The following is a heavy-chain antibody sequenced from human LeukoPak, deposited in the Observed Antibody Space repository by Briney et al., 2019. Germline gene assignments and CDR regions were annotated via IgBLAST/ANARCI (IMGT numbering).Heavy chain of an antibody. J-gene: IGHJ4*02. Sequence: GGSLRLSCVASGFTFSSHAMSWVRKTPGKGLEWVSVISNSAGNAYYADSVKGRFTIPRDNSKNTLYLQMNSLRAEDTAVYYCAKDLHVRSSSTVTTGGVDSWGQGTLVTVSS. CDR2: ISNSAGNA. V-gene: IGHV3-23*01. CDR1: GFTFSSHA. D-gene: IGHD4-17*01. CDR3: AKDLHVRSSSTVTTGGVDS.